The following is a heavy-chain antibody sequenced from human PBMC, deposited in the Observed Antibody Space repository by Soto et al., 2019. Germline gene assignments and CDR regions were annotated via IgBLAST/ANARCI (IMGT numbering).Heavy chain of an antibody. Sequence: EVQLVESGGGLVQPGGSLRLSCAASGFTFSSYAMSWVRQAPGKGLEWVSTISGSGNTTYYADSVKGRLTLSRDNSKNTPHLQLNSLRAEDTAVYSCASQAASIAARLGDFWGQGTLVTVSS. CDR2: ISGSGNTT. D-gene: IGHD6-6*01. CDR1: GFTFSSYA. V-gene: IGHV3-23*04. J-gene: IGHJ4*02. CDR3: ASQAASIAARLGDF.